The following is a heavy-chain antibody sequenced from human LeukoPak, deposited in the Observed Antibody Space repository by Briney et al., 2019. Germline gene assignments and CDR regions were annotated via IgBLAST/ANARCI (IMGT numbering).Heavy chain of an antibody. CDR1: GDSISSSNCY. CDR3: ARQTGSGLFSLP. V-gene: IGHV4-39*01. CDR2: IYFSGGT. J-gene: IGHJ4*02. D-gene: IGHD3-10*01. Sequence: PSETLSLTCTVSGDSISSSNCYWGWIRQPPGKGLEWIGSIYFSGGTYYNASPKSRVTISVDTSKNQFSLKLSSVTAADTAVYYCARQTGSGLFSLPGGQGTLVTVSS.